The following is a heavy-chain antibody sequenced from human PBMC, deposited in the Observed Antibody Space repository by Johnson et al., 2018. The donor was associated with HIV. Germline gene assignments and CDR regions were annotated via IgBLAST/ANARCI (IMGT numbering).Heavy chain of an antibody. CDR3: ARGTGTDDAFDI. CDR1: GFSLGAYA. J-gene: IGHJ3*02. Sequence: QVQLVESGGGVVQPGRSLRLSCVASGFSLGAYAIHWVRQAPGKGLEWVSGINWNGGSTGYADSVKGRFTISRDNSKNTLYLQMNSLRAEDTAVYYCARGTGTDDAFDIWGQGTMLTVSS. D-gene: IGHD1-1*01. V-gene: IGHV3-NL1*01. CDR2: INWNGGST.